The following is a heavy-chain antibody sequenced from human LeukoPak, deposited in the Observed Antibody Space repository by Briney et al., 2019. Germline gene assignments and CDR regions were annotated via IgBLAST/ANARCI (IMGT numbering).Heavy chain of an antibody. D-gene: IGHD1-26*01. V-gene: IGHV3-11*03. CDR1: GFTFGDYY. J-gene: IGHJ6*02. CDR2: ISVSGSYT. CDR3: ARCGTPNNYYGYGVDV. Sequence: PGGSLRLSCAASGFTFGDYYMSWVRQAPGKGLEWISYISVSGSYTNYADSVKGRFTISRDNAKNSLYLQMISLRAEDTAVYYCARCGTPNNYYGYGVDVWGQGTTVIVSS.